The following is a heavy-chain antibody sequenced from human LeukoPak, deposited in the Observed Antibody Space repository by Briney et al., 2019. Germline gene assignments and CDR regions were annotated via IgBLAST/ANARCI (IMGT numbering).Heavy chain of an antibody. J-gene: IGHJ5*02. CDR2: IYYSRST. D-gene: IGHD6-13*01. CDR1: GGSISISSYY. Sequence: PSETLSLTCTVSGGSISISSYYWGWIRQPPGKGLEWIRSIYYSRSTYYNPTLKSRVTISVDMSKNQFSLKLSSVTAADTAVYYCARDSAAVSRDWFDPWGQGTLVTVSS. V-gene: IGHV4-39*07. CDR3: ARDSAAVSRDWFDP.